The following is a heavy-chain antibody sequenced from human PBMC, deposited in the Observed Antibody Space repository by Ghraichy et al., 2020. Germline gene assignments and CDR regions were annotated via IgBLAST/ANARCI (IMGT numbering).Heavy chain of an antibody. CDR3: ARDGRKSGAYYYYGMEV. V-gene: IGHV1-18*01. D-gene: IGHD3-10*01. CDR1: AYSFTSYG. J-gene: IGHJ6*02. Sequence: ASVKVSCKASAYSFTSYGISWVRQAPGQGLEWMGWISAYNGNTNYAQKLQGRVTMTTDTSTSTAYMELRSLRSDDTAVYYCARDGRKSGAYYYYGMEVWGQGTTVTVSS. CDR2: ISAYNGNT.